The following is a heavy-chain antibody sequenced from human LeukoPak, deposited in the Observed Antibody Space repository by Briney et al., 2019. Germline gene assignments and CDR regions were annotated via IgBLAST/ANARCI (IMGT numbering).Heavy chain of an antibody. CDR3: ARAAAGIGAFDI. Sequence: SETLSLTCTVSGGSISSYYWSWIRQPPGKGLEWIGYIYYSGSTNYNPSLKSRVTISVDTSKNQFSLKLSSVTAADTAVYYCARAAAGIGAFDIWGQGTMVTVSS. CDR2: IYYSGST. D-gene: IGHD6-13*01. J-gene: IGHJ3*02. CDR1: GGSISSYY. V-gene: IGHV4-59*01.